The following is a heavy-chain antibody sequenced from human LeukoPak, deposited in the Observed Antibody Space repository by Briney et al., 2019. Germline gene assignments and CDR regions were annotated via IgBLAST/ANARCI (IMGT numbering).Heavy chain of an antibody. J-gene: IGHJ4*02. D-gene: IGHD3-10*01. CDR3: ARGLWFGDENPPYFDY. CDR1: GGSISSSNYY. Sequence: SQTLSLACTVSGGSISSSNYYWNWIRQPAGKGPEWIGRIYTSGSTNYNPSLKSRVTISVDTSKNQFSLKLSSVTAADTAVYYCARGLWFGDENPPYFDYWGQGTLVTVSS. CDR2: IYTSGST. V-gene: IGHV4-61*02.